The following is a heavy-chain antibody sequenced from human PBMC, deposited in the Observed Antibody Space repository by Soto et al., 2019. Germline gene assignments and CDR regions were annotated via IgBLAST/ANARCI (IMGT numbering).Heavy chain of an antibody. Sequence: EVQLLESGGGLVQPGGSLRLSCAASGFTFRSNAMSWVRQAPGKGLEWVPAISGSGGSTYYADSVKGRFTISRDNSKNTVDLQMNSLRAEDTAVYYCAKSVVWFGLNCFGAWGQGTLVTVSS. D-gene: IGHD3-10*01. V-gene: IGHV3-23*01. CDR3: AKSVVWFGLNCFGA. CDR2: ISGSGGST. CDR1: GFTFRSNA. J-gene: IGHJ5*02.